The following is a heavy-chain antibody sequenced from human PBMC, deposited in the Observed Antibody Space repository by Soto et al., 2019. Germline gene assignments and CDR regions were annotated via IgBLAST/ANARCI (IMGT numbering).Heavy chain of an antibody. J-gene: IGHJ5*02. CDR1: GFTFSHAW. CDR2: IKSRADGGTK. V-gene: IGHV3-15*01. D-gene: IGHD1-26*01. Sequence: EMHLVDSGGGLVKPGGSLRLSCAASGFTFSHAWMSWVRQAPGKGLEWVGRIKSRADGGTKDYGAPVRGRFTISRDDSENMLYLQMNSLKTEDTAVYYCTVVKRWDPYSTSAYWFDPWGPGTLVNVSS. CDR3: TVVKRWDPYSTSAYWFDP.